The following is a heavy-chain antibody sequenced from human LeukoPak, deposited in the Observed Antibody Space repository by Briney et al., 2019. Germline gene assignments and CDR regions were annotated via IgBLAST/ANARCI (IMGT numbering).Heavy chain of an antibody. CDR3: ARDSGGYNYGEFDY. J-gene: IGHJ4*02. V-gene: IGHV1-18*01. CDR1: GYTFTSYG. D-gene: IGHD5-18*01. CDR2: ISAYNGNT. Sequence: ASVKVSCKASGYTFTSYGISWVRQAPGQGLEWMGWISAYNGNTNYAQKLQGRVTMTTDTSTSTAYMELRSLRSDDTAVYYCARDSGGYNYGEFDYWGQGTLVTVSS.